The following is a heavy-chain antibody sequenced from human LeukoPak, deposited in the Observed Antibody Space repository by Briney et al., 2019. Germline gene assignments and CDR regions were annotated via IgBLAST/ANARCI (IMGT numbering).Heavy chain of an antibody. D-gene: IGHD6-13*01. CDR2: IRYDGSNK. J-gene: IGHJ1*01. Sequence: PGGSLRLSCAASGFTFSSYGMHWVRQAPGKGLEWVAFIRYDGSNKYYADSVKGRFTISRDNSKNTLYLQMNSLRAEDTAVYYCAKGNSSWYPEYFQHWGQGTLVTVSS. V-gene: IGHV3-30*02. CDR3: AKGNSSWYPEYFQH. CDR1: GFTFSSYG.